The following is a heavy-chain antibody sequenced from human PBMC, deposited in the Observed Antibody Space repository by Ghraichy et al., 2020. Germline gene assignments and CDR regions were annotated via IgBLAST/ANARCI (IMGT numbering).Heavy chain of an antibody. CDR2: IYYRGST. CDR1: GGSISSGGYY. D-gene: IGHD3-22*01. CDR3: ARDSSDYYAFDY. V-gene: IGHV4-31*03. Sequence: SETLSLTCTVSGGSISSGGYYWSWIRQHPGKGLEWIGYIYYRGSTYYNPSLRSRLSISVDTSKNQFSLRLSSVTAADTAVYYCARDSSDYYAFDYWGQGTLVTVSS. J-gene: IGHJ4*02.